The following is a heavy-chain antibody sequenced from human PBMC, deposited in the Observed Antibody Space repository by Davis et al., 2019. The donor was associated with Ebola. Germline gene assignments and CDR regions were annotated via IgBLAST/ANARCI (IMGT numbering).Heavy chain of an antibody. CDR3: AREGTYCGGDCYSGGWFDP. J-gene: IGHJ5*02. V-gene: IGHV1-2*04. CDR2: INPNSGGT. D-gene: IGHD2-21*01. CDR1: GYTFTGYY. Sequence: ASVKVSCKASGYTFTGYYMHWVRQAPGQGLEWMGWINPNSGGTNYAQKFQGWVTMTRDTSISTAYMELSRLRSDDTAVYYCAREGTYCGGDCYSGGWFDPWGQGTLVTVSS.